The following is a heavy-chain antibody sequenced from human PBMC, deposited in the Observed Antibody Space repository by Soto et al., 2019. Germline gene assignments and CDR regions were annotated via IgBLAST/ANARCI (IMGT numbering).Heavy chain of an antibody. CDR2: ISGSGGTT. V-gene: IGHV3-23*01. CDR3: AKVIVLGASTIEF. Sequence: GGSLRLSCAASGFTFNHYGMAWVRQAPGKGLEWVSVISGSGGTTYYADSVKGRFTISRDNSKSTVYLQMNSLRVEDTALYSCAKVIVLGASTIEFWGPGTLVTVSS. J-gene: IGHJ4*02. D-gene: IGHD6-6*01. CDR1: GFTFNHYG.